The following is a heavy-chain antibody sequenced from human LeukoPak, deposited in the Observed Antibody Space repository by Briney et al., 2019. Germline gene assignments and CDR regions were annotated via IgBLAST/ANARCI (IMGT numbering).Heavy chain of an antibody. CDR2: ISGSGGST. CDR1: GFTFSSYA. J-gene: IGHJ4*02. D-gene: IGHD3-10*01. CDR3: SKDIFPCGSGSYYQPFDY. Sequence: GGSLRLSCEASGFTFSSYAMSWVRQAPGKGLEGPSAISGSGGSTYYADSVKGRFTISRDNSKNTLYLQMNSLRTEDADVDYCSKDIFPCGSGSYYQPFDYWGPGTLVTVSS. V-gene: IGHV3-23*01.